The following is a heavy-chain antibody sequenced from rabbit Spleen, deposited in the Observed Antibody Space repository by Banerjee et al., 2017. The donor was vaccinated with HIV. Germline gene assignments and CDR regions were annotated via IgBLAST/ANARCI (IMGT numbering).Heavy chain of an antibody. J-gene: IGHJ4*01. CDR2: INTWSNRP. Sequence: QEHLKESGGGLVQPGGSLKLSCTASGFTLSSYYMNWVRQAPGKGLKWIACINTWSNRPVYASWAKGRFTMSKTSSTTVTLQMTSLTAADTATYFCARDFAGVIVWNFNLWGPCTLVSFS. CDR1: GFTLSSYYM. CDR3: ARDFAGVIVWNFNL. V-gene: IGHV1S45*01. D-gene: IGHD4-2*01.